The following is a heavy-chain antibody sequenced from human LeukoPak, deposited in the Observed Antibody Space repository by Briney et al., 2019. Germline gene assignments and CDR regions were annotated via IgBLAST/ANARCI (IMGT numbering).Heavy chain of an antibody. V-gene: IGHV1-8*02. J-gene: IGHJ6*03. CDR2: MNPNSGNT. D-gene: IGHD3-10*01. CDR1: GYTFTSYY. CDR3: ARGRRRTMVRGASKGYYYYMDV. Sequence: ASVKVSCKASGYTFTSYYMHWVRQATGQGLEWMGWMNPNSGNTGYAQKFQGRVTMTRNTSISTAYMELSSLRSEDTAVYYCARGRRRTMVRGASKGYYYYMDVWGKGTTVTVSS.